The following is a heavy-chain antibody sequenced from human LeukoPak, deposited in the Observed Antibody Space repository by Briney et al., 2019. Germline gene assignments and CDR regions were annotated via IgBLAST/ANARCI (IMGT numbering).Heavy chain of an antibody. CDR1: GFTFSSYG. CDR3: AKGERGYSYGLGDY. CDR2: ISYDGSNK. D-gene: IGHD5-18*01. Sequence: PGGSLRLSCAASGFTFSSYGMHWVRQAPGEGLEWVAVISYDGSNKYYADSVKGRFTISRDNSKNTLYLQMNSLRAEDTAVYYCAKGERGYSYGLGDYWGQGTLVTVSS. V-gene: IGHV3-30*18. J-gene: IGHJ4*02.